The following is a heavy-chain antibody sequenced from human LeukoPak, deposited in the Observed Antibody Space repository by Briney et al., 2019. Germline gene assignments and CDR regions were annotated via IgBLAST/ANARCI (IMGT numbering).Heavy chain of an antibody. D-gene: IGHD7-27*01. V-gene: IGHV3-23*01. CDR2: ISGSGGST. CDR3: ARDLAWGAFDY. J-gene: IGHJ4*02. CDR1: GFTFSSYA. Sequence: GGSLRLSCAASGFTFSSYAMSWVRQAPGKGLEWVSAISGSGGSTNYADSVKGRFTISRDNSKNMLYLQMNSLRAEDTAEYYCARDLAWGAFDYWGQGILVAVSS.